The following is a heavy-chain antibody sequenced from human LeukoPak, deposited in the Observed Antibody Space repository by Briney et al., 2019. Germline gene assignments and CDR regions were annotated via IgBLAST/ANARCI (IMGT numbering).Heavy chain of an antibody. Sequence: GGSLRLSCAASGFTFDDYGMSWVRQAPGEGLEWVSGINWNGGSTGYADSVKGRFTISRDNAKNSLYLQMNSPRAEDTALYYCARVLGCTNGVCPYYYYYMDVWGKGTTVTVSS. CDR1: GFTFDDYG. CDR2: INWNGGST. D-gene: IGHD2-8*01. CDR3: ARVLGCTNGVCPYYYYYMDV. V-gene: IGHV3-20*04. J-gene: IGHJ6*03.